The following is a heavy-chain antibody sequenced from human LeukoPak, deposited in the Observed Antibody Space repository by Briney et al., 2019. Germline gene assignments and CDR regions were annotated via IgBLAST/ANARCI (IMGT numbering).Heavy chain of an antibody. J-gene: IGHJ4*02. CDR3: ARDKGLGSP. V-gene: IGHV3-9*01. CDR1: GFTFDDYA. D-gene: IGHD6-6*01. CDR2: ISWNSGSI. Sequence: GRSLRLSCAASGFTFDDYAMHWVRQAPGKGLEWVSGISWNSGSIGYADSVKGRFTISRDNAKDTLYLQMNSLRAEDTAVYYCARDKGLGSPWGQGTLVTVSS.